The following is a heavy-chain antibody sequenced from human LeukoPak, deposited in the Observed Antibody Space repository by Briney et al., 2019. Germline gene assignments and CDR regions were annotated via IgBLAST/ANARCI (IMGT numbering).Heavy chain of an antibody. J-gene: IGHJ6*03. CDR3: ATIINITMIDNYYMDV. D-gene: IGHD3-22*01. CDR1: GGSISNYY. CDR2: IYYSGST. Sequence: SETLSLTCTVSGGSISNYYWSWIRQPPGKGLEWIGYIYYSGSTTYNPSLKGRVTMSVDTSNNQFSLKLSSVTAADTAVYYCATIINITMIDNYYMDVWGKGTTVTVSS. V-gene: IGHV4-59*01.